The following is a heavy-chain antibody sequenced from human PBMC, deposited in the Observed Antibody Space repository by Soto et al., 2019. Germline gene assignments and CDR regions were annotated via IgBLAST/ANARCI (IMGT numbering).Heavy chain of an antibody. J-gene: IGHJ4*02. D-gene: IGHD5-18*01. V-gene: IGHV4-59*01. CDR1: GGSISIYY. CDR3: ASTIGYSYLN. Sequence: PSETLSLTCTVSGGSISIYYWSWIRQPPGKGLEWIGYIYYSGSTNYNPSLKSRVTISVDTSKNQFSLKLSSVTAADTAVYYCASTIGYSYLNWGQGTLVTVSS. CDR2: IYYSGST.